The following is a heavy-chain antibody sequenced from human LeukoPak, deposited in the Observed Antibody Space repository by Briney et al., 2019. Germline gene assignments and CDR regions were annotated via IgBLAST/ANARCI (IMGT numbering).Heavy chain of an antibody. D-gene: IGHD1-26*01. Sequence: SETLSLTCAVYGGSFSGYYWSWIRQPPGKGLEWIGEINHSGSTNCNPSLKSRVTISVDTSKNQFSLKLSSVTAADTAVYYCATLSGSYLYYYYMDVWGKGTTVTVSS. CDR2: INHSGST. V-gene: IGHV4-34*01. CDR1: GGSFSGYY. CDR3: ATLSGSYLYYYYMDV. J-gene: IGHJ6*03.